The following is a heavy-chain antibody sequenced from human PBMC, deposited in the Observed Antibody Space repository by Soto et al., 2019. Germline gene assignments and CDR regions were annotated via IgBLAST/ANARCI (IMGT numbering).Heavy chain of an antibody. CDR1: GGSFSGYY. D-gene: IGHD3-22*01. CDR2: INHSGST. Sequence: SETLSLTCAVYGGSFSGYYWSWIRQPPGKGLEWIGEINHSGSTNYNPSLKSRVTISVDTSKNQFSLKLSSGTAADTAVYYCARVVAYYYDSSGYQPKRYYFDYWGQGTLVTVSS. J-gene: IGHJ4*02. CDR3: ARVVAYYYDSSGYQPKRYYFDY. V-gene: IGHV4-34*01.